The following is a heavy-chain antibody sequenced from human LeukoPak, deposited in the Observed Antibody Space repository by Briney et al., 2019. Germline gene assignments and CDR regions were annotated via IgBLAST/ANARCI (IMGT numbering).Heavy chain of an antibody. CDR3: ARAAVAQGPIDY. CDR1: GYTFTSYG. D-gene: IGHD6-19*01. CDR2: ISAYNGNT. Sequence: ASVKVSCRASGYTFTSYGISWVQQAPGQGLEWMGWISAYNGNTNYAQKLQGRVTMTTDTSTSTAYMELRSLRSDDTAVYYCARAAVAQGPIDYWGQGTLVTVSS. J-gene: IGHJ4*02. V-gene: IGHV1-18*04.